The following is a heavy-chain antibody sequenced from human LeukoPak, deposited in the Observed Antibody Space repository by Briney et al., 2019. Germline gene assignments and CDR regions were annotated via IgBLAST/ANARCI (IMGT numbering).Heavy chain of an antibody. CDR3: AAEVGYSNSWYGMDV. CDR1: GYTFTGYY. CDR2: INPNSGGT. J-gene: IGHJ6*02. V-gene: IGHV1-2*02. Sequence: ASVKVSCKASGYTFTGYYMHWVRQAPGQGLEWMGWINPNSGGTNYAQKFQGRVTMTRDTSISTAYMELSSLRSEDTAVYYCAAEVGYSNSWYGMDVWGQGTTVTVSS. D-gene: IGHD6-13*01.